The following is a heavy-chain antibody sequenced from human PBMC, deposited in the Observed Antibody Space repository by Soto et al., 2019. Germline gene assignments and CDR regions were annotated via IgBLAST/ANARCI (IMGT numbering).Heavy chain of an antibody. V-gene: IGHV1-69*04. Sequence: SVKVSCKASGGTFSSYTISWVRQAPGQGLEWMGRIIPILGIANYAQKFQGRVTITADKSTSTAYMELNSLRVDDTALYYCAKERAARGIDYWGPGTLVTVSS. CDR1: GGTFSSYT. J-gene: IGHJ4*02. CDR2: IIPILGIA. CDR3: AKERAARGIDY. D-gene: IGHD6-6*01.